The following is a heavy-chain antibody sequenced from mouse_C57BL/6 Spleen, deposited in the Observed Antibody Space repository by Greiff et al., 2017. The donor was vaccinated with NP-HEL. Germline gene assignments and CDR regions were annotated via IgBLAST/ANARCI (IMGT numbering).Heavy chain of an antibody. J-gene: IGHJ4*01. D-gene: IGHD1-1*01. Sequence: QVQLKQSGAELVKPGASVKVSCKASGYTFTSYWMHWVKQRPGQGLEWIGRIHPSDSDTNYNQKFKGKATLTVDKSSSTAYMQLSSLTSEDSAVYYCAMMLNYYGSRDYAMDYWGQGTSVTVSS. CDR1: GYTFTSYW. CDR2: IHPSDSDT. CDR3: AMMLNYYGSRDYAMDY. V-gene: IGHV1-74*01.